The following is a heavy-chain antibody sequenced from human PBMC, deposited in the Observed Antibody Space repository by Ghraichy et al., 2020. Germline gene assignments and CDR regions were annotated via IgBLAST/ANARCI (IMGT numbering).Heavy chain of an antibody. CDR1: GGSISSGNYY. V-gene: IGHV4-61*02. CDR2: ISTSGNT. Sequence: SETLSLTCTVSGGSISSGNYYWSWIRKPAGKGLEWIGRISTSGNTNYSPSLESRVTISLDTSKNQFSLKLNSVTAADTAVYYCATALVRGAYYYGVDVWGQGTTVTVSS. CDR3: ATALVRGAYYYGVDV. J-gene: IGHJ6*02. D-gene: IGHD3-10*01.